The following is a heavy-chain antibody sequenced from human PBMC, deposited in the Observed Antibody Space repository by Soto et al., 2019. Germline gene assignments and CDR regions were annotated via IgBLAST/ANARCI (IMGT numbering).Heavy chain of an antibody. V-gene: IGHV4-39*01. Sequence: PSETLSLTCAVSGGSMTSSTYYWGWIRQPPGKGLEWIGSIYYTGNTYYSPSLQSRVTISVDTSKKQFSLKLSSVTAADTATYYCARHVRAGYCSYTTCPLGFFDNWGQGTPVTVSS. D-gene: IGHD2-2*03. J-gene: IGHJ4*02. CDR2: IYYTGNT. CDR3: ARHVRAGYCSYTTCPLGFFDN. CDR1: GGSMTSSTYY.